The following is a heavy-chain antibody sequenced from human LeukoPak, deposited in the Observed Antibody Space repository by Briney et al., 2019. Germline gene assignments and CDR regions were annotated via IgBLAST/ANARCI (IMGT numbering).Heavy chain of an antibody. Sequence: SGTLSLTCAVSGGSISSSNWWSWVRQPPGKGLEWIGEIYHSGSTNYNPSLKSRVTISVDKSKNQFSLKLSSVTAADTAVYYCARDRGMVTTVVTLDYWGQGTLVTVSS. J-gene: IGHJ4*02. CDR1: GGSISSSNW. D-gene: IGHD4-23*01. CDR2: IYHSGST. V-gene: IGHV4-4*02. CDR3: ARDRGMVTTVVTLDY.